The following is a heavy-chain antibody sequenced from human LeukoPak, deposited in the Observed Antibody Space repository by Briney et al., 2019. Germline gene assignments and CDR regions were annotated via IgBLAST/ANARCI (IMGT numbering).Heavy chain of an antibody. J-gene: IGHJ5*02. CDR2: ISSLSGTI. CDR3: ARHVGFITMVRGVINNNWFDP. Sequence: GGSLRLSCAASGFIFSSYSMNWVRQAPGEGLEWVSYISSLSGTIYYADSVKGRFTISRDNAKNSLYLQMDSLRVEDTAVYYCARHVGFITMVRGVINNNWFDPWGQGTLVTVSS. V-gene: IGHV3-48*01. CDR1: GFIFSSYS. D-gene: IGHD3-10*01.